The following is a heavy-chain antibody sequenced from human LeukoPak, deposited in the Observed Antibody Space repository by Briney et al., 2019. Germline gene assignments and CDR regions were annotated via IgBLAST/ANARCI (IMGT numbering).Heavy chain of an antibody. J-gene: IGHJ2*01. CDR3: ARGKSIAAAGTVWYFDL. CDR1: GGTFSSYA. Sequence: GSSVKVSCKASGGTFSSYAISWVRQAPGQGLEWMGRIIPILGIANYAQKFQGRVTITADKSTSTAYMELSSLRSEDTAVYYCARGKSIAAAGTVWYFDLWGRGTLVTVSS. D-gene: IGHD6-13*01. V-gene: IGHV1-69*04. CDR2: IIPILGIA.